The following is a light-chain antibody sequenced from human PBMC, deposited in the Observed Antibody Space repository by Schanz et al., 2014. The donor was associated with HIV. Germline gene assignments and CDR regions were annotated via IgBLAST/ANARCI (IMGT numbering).Light chain of an antibody. CDR3: QQYSSYPYT. Sequence: DIQMTQSPSTLSASVGDRVTIACRASQNIGNSLAWFQLKPGRAPKLLIYSASSLHTGVPARFSGRGSGTEFTLTISNLEPDDFAIYYCQQYSSYPYTFGQGTKLDI. J-gene: IGKJ2*01. CDR1: QNIGNS. CDR2: SAS. V-gene: IGKV1-5*03.